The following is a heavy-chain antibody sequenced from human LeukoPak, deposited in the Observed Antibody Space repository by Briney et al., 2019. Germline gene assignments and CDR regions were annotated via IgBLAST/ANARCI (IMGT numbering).Heavy chain of an antibody. D-gene: IGHD5-24*01. CDR3: ARGDGEGLYYFDY. V-gene: IGHV4-30-2*01. CDR1: GGSISSGGYS. CDR2: IYHSGST. J-gene: IGHJ4*02. Sequence: PSQTLSLTCAVSGGSISSGGYSWSWIRQPPGKSLEWIGYIYHSGSTYYNPSLKSRVTISVDRSKNQFSLKLSSVTAADTAVYYCARGDGEGLYYFDYWGQGTLVTVSS.